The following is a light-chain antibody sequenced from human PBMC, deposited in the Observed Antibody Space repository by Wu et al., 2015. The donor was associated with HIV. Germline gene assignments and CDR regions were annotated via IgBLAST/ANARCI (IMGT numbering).Light chain of an antibody. J-gene: IGKJ1*01. Sequence: EIVLTQSPGTLSLSPGERATLSCRASQTISSTYLAWYQQKPGQAPRLLISGASIRATGIPDRFSGSGSGTDFTLTISRLEPEDFAVYYCQQYGSSPXTFGQG. CDR2: GAS. CDR3: QQYGSSPXT. V-gene: IGKV3-20*01. CDR1: QTISSTY.